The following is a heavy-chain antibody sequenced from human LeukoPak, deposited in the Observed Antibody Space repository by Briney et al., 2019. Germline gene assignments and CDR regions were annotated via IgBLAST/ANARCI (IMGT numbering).Heavy chain of an antibody. D-gene: IGHD6-13*01. CDR1: GFTFSSYG. CDR2: IWYDGSNK. CDR3: ARDYEQQLGMYYFDY. Sequence: PGGSLRLSCAACGFTFSSYGMHWVRQAPGKGLEWVAVIWYDGSNKYYADSVKGRFTISRDNSKNTLYLQMNSLRAEDTAVYYCARDYEQQLGMYYFDYWGQGTLVTVSS. J-gene: IGHJ4*02. V-gene: IGHV3-33*01.